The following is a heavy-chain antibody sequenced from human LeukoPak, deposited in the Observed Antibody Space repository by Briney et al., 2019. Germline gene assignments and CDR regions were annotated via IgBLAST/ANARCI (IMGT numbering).Heavy chain of an antibody. CDR3: ARRVGYSSNDWFDP. D-gene: IGHD6-13*01. Sequence: ASVKVSCEVSSYTFTTHSISWLRQAPGQGLEWMGWISGYNGNTNYAQRLQGRVTMTTDTSTNTAYMELRSLRSDDTAVYYCARRVGYSSNDWFDPWGQGTLVTVSS. V-gene: IGHV1-18*01. CDR2: ISGYNGNT. J-gene: IGHJ5*02. CDR1: SYTFTTHS.